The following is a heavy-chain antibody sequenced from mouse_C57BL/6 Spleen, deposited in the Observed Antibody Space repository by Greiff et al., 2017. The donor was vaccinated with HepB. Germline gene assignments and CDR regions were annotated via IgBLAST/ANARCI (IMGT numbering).Heavy chain of an antibody. D-gene: IGHD3-2*02. CDR3: ARSRQLRRTTDDYFDY. CDR2: IYPGSGST. V-gene: IGHV1-55*01. J-gene: IGHJ2*01. Sequence: QVQLQQPGAELVKPGASVKMSCKASGYTFTSYWITWVKQRPGQGLEWIGDIYPGSGSTNYNEKFKRKATLTVDTSSSTASMQLSSLTSEDSAVYYCARSRQLRRTTDDYFDYWGQGTTLTVSS. CDR1: GYTFTSYW.